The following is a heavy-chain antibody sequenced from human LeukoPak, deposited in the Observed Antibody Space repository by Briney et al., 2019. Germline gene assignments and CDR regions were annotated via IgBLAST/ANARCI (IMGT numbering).Heavy chain of an antibody. CDR1: GLPIGDFA. V-gene: IGHV3-43*02. J-gene: IGHJ4*02. CDR2: ISGDGVST. CDR3: ARESGKFDY. Sequence: GGSLRLSCVASGLPIGDFAMHWVRQAPGQGLEWVSLISGDGVSTFFTDSVKGRLSISRDNSKNSLFLEMSSLRTEDTAMYYCARESGKFDYWGQGTLVAVSS.